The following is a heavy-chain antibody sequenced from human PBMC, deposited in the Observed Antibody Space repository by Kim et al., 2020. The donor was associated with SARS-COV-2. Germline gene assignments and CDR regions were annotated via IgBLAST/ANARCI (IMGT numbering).Heavy chain of an antibody. CDR2: INHSGST. J-gene: IGHJ4*02. D-gene: IGHD1-26*01. CDR1: GGSFSGYY. V-gene: IGHV4-34*01. Sequence: SETLSLTCAVYGGSFSGYYWSWIRQPPGKGLEWIGEINHSGSTNYNPSRKSRVTISVDTSKNQFSLKLSSVTAADTAVYYCARRSLGYWGQGTLVTVSS. CDR3: ARRSLGY.